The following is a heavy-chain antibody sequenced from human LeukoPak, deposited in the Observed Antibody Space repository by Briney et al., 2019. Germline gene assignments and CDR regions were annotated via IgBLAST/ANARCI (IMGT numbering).Heavy chain of an antibody. D-gene: IGHD5-24*01. J-gene: IGHJ4*02. CDR2: INPNSGGT. V-gene: IGHV1-2*02. CDR1: GYTFTSYA. Sequence: GASVEVSCKASGYTFTSYAMNWVRQAPGQGLEWMGWINPNSGGTNYAQKFQGRVTMTRDTSISTAYMELSRLRSDDTAVYYCARMFREMATIPPFDYWGQGTLVTVSS. CDR3: ARMFREMATIPPFDY.